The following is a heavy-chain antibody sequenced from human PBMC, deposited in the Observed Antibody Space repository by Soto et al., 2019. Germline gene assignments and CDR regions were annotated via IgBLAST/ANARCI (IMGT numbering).Heavy chain of an antibody. V-gene: IGHV4-59*02. CDR2: VWITGTTDFNT. CDR3: ASIILEWPDAGYLDY. Sequence: PSETLSLTCTVSGVSARNYYWSWIRQPPGRGPESLGYVWITGTTDFNTNYNPSLGGRVTMSLDTSKNQFSLTLISVTSADTATYYCASIILEWPDAGYLDYWGQGTLVTASS. CDR1: GVSARNYY. J-gene: IGHJ4*02. D-gene: IGHD3-3*01.